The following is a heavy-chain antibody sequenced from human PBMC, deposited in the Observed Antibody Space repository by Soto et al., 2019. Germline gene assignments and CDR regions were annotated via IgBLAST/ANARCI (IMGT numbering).Heavy chain of an antibody. Sequence: ASVKVSCKASGYTFTSYYMHWVRQAPGQGLEWMGIINPSGGSTSYAQKFQGRVTMTRDTSTSTVYMELSSLRSEDTAVYYCARDICKETWREDPNTDSITMVRGVIITCGMDVWGQGTTVTVSS. J-gene: IGHJ6*02. CDR2: INPSGGST. CDR1: GYTFTSYY. CDR3: ARDICKETWREDPNTDSITMVRGVIITCGMDV. D-gene: IGHD3-10*01. V-gene: IGHV1-46*01.